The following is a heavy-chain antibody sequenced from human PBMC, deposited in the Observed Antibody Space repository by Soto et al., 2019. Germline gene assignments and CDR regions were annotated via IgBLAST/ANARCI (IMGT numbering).Heavy chain of an antibody. Sequence: QVQLQQWGAGLLKPSETLSLTCAVYGGSFSGYYWSWIRQPPGKGLEWMGEINHSGSTNYNPPLKSPVRLSVDTSNNPFSLEVGAVTAADTAGYYCAGGQPYFYWSRVHYFDPWGQGTLVTVSS. CDR1: GGSFSGYY. CDR2: INHSGST. CDR3: AGGQPYFYWSRVHYFDP. D-gene: IGHD3-9*01. V-gene: IGHV4-34*01. J-gene: IGHJ5*02.